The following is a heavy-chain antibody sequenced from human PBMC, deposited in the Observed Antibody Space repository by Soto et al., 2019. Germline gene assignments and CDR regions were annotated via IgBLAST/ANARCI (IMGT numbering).Heavy chain of an antibody. V-gene: IGHV4-59*11. J-gene: IGHJ5*02. Sequence: QVLLQESGPGLVKPSETLSLTCTVSGGSISGHYWSWIRQPPGKGLEWIGYIYYIGSTNYNPSLRSRVTISLHTSKNQVSLKLNSVTAADTAVYYCARLPGGDGAPWGQGIQVTVSS. D-gene: IGHD2-21*02. CDR3: ARLPGGDGAP. CDR1: GGSISGHY. CDR2: IYYIGST.